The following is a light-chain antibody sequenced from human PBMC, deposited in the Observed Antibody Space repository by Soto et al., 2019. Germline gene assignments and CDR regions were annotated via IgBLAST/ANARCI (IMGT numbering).Light chain of an antibody. J-gene: IGLJ1*01. Sequence: QSVLTQPPSASETPGQRVTISCSGGRSNIGSNSVNWYQQLPGTAPKLLIYTNDQRPSGVPDRFSGSKSGTSASLAVRGLQSDDEADYYCAAWDDSLNSYVFGTGTKLIVL. CDR3: AAWDDSLNSYV. CDR2: TND. CDR1: RSNIGSNS. V-gene: IGLV1-44*01.